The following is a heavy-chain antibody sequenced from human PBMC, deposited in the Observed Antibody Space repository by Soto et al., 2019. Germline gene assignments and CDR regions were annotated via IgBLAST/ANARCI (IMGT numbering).Heavy chain of an antibody. Sequence: GGSLRLSCAASGFTFISYSMTWVRQAPGKGLEWVSYIDTSSRTKFYADSVKGRFTISRDNAKNSLFLQMNSLSDEDTAVYYCARDRYYDSSGYYTDAFDIWGKGTMVTVSS. V-gene: IGHV3-48*02. CDR2: IDTSSRTK. CDR1: GFTFISYS. CDR3: ARDRYYDSSGYYTDAFDI. D-gene: IGHD3-22*01. J-gene: IGHJ3*02.